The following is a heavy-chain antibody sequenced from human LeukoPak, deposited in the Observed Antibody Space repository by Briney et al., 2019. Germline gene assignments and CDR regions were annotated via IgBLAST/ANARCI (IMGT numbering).Heavy chain of an antibody. CDR2: IIPIFGTA. D-gene: IGHD2-2*01. CDR3: ARDPRDSDPIP. Sequence: SVNVSCKASGYSFTSYYMHWVRQAPGQGLEWMGGIIPIFGTANYAQKFQGRVTITADESTSTAYMELSSLRSEDTAVYYCARDPRDSDPIPWGQGTLVTVSS. J-gene: IGHJ4*02. V-gene: IGHV1-69*13. CDR1: GYSFTSYY.